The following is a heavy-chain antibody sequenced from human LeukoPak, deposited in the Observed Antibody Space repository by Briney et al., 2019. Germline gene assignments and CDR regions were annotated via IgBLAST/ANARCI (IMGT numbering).Heavy chain of an antibody. Sequence: ASVKLSCKVSGYTLTELSMHWVRQAPGKGLEWMGGFDPEDGETIYAQKFQGRVTMTEDTSTDTAYMELSSLRSEDAAVYYCATSPIVATIISFDYWGQGTLVTVSS. CDR2: FDPEDGET. J-gene: IGHJ4*02. V-gene: IGHV1-24*01. CDR3: ATSPIVATIISFDY. D-gene: IGHD5-12*01. CDR1: GYTLTELS.